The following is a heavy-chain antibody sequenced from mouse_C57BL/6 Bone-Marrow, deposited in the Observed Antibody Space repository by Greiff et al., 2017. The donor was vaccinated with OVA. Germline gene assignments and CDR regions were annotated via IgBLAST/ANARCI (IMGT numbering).Heavy chain of an antibody. CDR1: DSEVFPIAY. CDR3: ARITTVVEGYFDV. CDR2: ILPSIGRT. J-gene: IGHJ1*03. D-gene: IGHD1-1*01. Sequence: QVQLKESGSELRSPGSSVKLSCKDFDSEVFPIAYMSWVRQKPGHGFEWIGGILPSIGRTIYGEKFEDKATLDADTLSNTAYLELNSLTSEDSAIYYCARITTVVEGYFDVWGTGTTVTVSS. V-gene: IGHV15-2*01.